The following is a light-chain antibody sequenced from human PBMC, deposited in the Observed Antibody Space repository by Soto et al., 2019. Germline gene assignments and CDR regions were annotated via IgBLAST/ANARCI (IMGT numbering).Light chain of an antibody. J-gene: IGKJ1*01. V-gene: IGKV1-5*03. Sequence: DIQMNQSTSTLSASVGDRVTITCRASQSIGGWLAWYQQKPGKVPKLLIYEASVLQNGVPSRFSGSGSGTEFTLAIDSLQPDDFATYYCQEHNSYIPTFGQGTKVDIK. CDR2: EAS. CDR3: QEHNSYIPT. CDR1: QSIGGW.